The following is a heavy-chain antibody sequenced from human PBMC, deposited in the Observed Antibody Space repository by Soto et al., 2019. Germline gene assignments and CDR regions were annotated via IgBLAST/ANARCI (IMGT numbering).Heavy chain of an antibody. J-gene: IGHJ3*01. CDR3: ARLYGNAFGV. Sequence: QLQLQESGPGLVKPSETLSLTCSVSGGSITTSSYNWDWIRQPPGKGLEWIGTFYYDGSTSYSPSLTSQGAISVDTSKHHFALKVNSVTAAYTAVYDCARLYGNAFGVGGGGKVVTVSS. CDR2: FYYDGST. V-gene: IGHV4-39*02. CDR1: GGSITTSSYN. D-gene: IGHD2-8*01.